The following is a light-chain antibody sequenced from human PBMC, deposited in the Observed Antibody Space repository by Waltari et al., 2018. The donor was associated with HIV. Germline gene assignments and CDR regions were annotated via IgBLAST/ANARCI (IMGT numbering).Light chain of an antibody. Sequence: VLTQSPATLSLSPGESATLTCSARQSVSSYLAWYHQKPGQTPRLRIYDATNKATGSPARFSGSGSGTDFTLTSRGLEPEDFAVYYCQQSSNWPTFGQGTKVEIK. CDR3: QQSSNWPT. CDR1: QSVSSY. J-gene: IGKJ1*01. V-gene: IGKV3-11*01. CDR2: DAT.